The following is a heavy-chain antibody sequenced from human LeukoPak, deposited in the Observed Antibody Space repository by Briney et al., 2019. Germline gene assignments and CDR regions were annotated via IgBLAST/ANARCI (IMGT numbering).Heavy chain of an antibody. CDR2: ISGSGGST. CDR1: GFTFSNYG. V-gene: IGHV3-23*01. CDR3: AKDAGYYDFWSGYFAFDI. Sequence: GGSLRLSCAASGFTFSNYGIHWVRQAPGKGLEWVSAISGSGGSTYYADSVKGRFTISRDNSKNTLYLQMNSLRAEDTAVYYCAKDAGYYDFWSGYFAFDIWGQGTMVTVSS. J-gene: IGHJ3*02. D-gene: IGHD3-3*01.